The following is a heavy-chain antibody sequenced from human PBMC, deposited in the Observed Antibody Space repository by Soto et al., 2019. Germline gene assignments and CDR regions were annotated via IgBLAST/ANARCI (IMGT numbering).Heavy chain of an antibody. CDR3: ARDDGSACFLDY. CDR2: INTATGNT. CDR1: GYTLTRNA. J-gene: IGHJ4*02. Sequence: ASVKVSCKASGYTLTRNAMHWVRQAPGQRLESMGWINTATGNTKYSQKFQGRVTITRDASASTAYMELKSLTSEDTAVYYCARDDGSACFLDYWGQGTLVTVSS. V-gene: IGHV1-3*04. D-gene: IGHD6-25*01.